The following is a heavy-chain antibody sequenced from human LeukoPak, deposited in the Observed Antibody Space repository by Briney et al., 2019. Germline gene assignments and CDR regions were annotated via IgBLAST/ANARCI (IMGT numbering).Heavy chain of an antibody. CDR1: GFTFHDYA. Sequence: PGGSLRLSCAASGFTFHDYAMHWVRQAPGKGLEWVSFITGDGGATYYADSVKGRFTISRDNSKTSLYLQMSSLRTEDTALYYCAKAGCTTSICYANYWGQGTLVTVSS. CDR2: ITGDGGAT. D-gene: IGHD2-8*01. V-gene: IGHV3-43*02. CDR3: AKAGCTTSICYANY. J-gene: IGHJ4*02.